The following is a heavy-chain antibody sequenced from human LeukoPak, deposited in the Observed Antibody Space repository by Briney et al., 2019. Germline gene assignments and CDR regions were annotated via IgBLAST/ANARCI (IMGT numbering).Heavy chain of an antibody. CDR2: IIPILGIA. Sequence: SVKVSCKASGGTFSSYAISWVRQAPGQRLEWMGRIIPILGIANYAQKFEGRVTITADKCTSTAYMELSSLRSEDTAVYYCARPRLDHGAFDIWGQGTMVTVSS. V-gene: IGHV1-69*04. CDR3: ARPRLDHGAFDI. CDR1: GGTFSSYA. J-gene: IGHJ3*02. D-gene: IGHD3/OR15-3a*01.